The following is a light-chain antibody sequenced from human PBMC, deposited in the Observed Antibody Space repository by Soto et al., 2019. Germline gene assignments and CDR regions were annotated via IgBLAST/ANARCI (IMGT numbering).Light chain of an antibody. V-gene: IGKV2-30*01. Sequence: DVVVTLSPLSLPVTLGEAASISCRSSQSLVYRDGNTYLSWFHQRTGQSPRRXXYRVSNRDSGVPDRFSGSGSGTDFTLKISRVEAEDVGVYYCMQGTHWPPITFGQGTRLEIK. CDR2: RVS. CDR3: MQGTHWPPIT. CDR1: QSLVYRDGNTY. J-gene: IGKJ5*01.